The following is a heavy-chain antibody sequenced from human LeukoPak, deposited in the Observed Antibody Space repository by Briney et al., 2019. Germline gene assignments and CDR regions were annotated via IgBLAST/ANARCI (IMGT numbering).Heavy chain of an antibody. CDR2: ISPSGTT. D-gene: IGHD2/OR15-2a*01. V-gene: IGHV4-4*07. CDR1: VGYTGSHY. CDR3: ARDFYASGFYFSCDP. Sequence: SETLSLTCTVSVGYTGSHYWSWIRQPAGKGLEWIGRISPSGTTHYNPSLGSRVTMSVDTSKNYFSLRLSSVTAADTAVYYCARDFYASGFYFSCDPWGQGMLVTVSS. J-gene: IGHJ5*02.